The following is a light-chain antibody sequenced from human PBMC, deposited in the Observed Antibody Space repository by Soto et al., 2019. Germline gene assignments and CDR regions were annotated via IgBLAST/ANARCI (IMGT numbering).Light chain of an antibody. Sequence: EILLTQSPCTLSLSPGERATLSCRASQSVSRSYLAWYQQKPGQAPRLLMYGASSRATGIPERFSGSGSGTDFTLTISRLEPEDFEVYYCQQYGSSPWTFGQGTKVDIK. J-gene: IGKJ1*01. CDR2: GAS. CDR3: QQYGSSPWT. CDR1: QSVSRSY. V-gene: IGKV3-20*01.